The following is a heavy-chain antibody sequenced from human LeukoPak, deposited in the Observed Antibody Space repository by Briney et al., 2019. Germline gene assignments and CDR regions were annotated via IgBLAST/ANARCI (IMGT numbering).Heavy chain of an antibody. CDR2: ISPNTGDT. V-gene: IGHV1-2*02. D-gene: IGHD3-10*01. CDR1: GYTFTGYY. Sequence: GASVKVSCKASGYTFTGYYMHWVRQAPGQGLEWMGWISPNTGDTNYAQQFQGRVTMTRDTSISTAYMELSRLRSDDTAVYYCARHGLPGSGTYSFVDFWGQGTLITVSS. J-gene: IGHJ4*02. CDR3: ARHGLPGSGTYSFVDF.